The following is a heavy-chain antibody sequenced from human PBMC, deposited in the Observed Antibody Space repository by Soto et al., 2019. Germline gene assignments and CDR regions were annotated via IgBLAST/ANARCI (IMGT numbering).Heavy chain of an antibody. D-gene: IGHD2-15*01. Sequence: VASVKVSCKASGYTFTSYGISWVRQAPGQGLEWMGWISAYNGNTNYAQKLQGRVTMTTDTSTSTAYMELRSLRSDDTAVYYCARDGALGPARYCSGGSCYEEGTDYWGQGTLVTVSS. CDR2: ISAYNGNT. CDR1: GYTFTSYG. V-gene: IGHV1-18*04. CDR3: ARDGALGPARYCSGGSCYEEGTDY. J-gene: IGHJ4*02.